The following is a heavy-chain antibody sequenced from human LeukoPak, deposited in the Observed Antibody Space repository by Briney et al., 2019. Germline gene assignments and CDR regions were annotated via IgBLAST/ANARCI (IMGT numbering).Heavy chain of an antibody. Sequence: KSSETLSLTCTVSGGSISSGGYYWSWIRQHPGKGLEWIGYIYYSGSTYYNPSLKSRVTISVDTSKNQFSLKLSSVTAADTAVYYCARRLIVVAVFDYWGQGTLVTVSS. CDR1: GGSISSGGYY. J-gene: IGHJ4*02. D-gene: IGHD3-22*01. CDR3: ARRLIVVAVFDY. V-gene: IGHV4-31*03. CDR2: IYYSGST.